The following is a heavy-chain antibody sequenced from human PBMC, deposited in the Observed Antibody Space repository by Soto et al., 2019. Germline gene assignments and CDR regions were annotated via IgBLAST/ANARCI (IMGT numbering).Heavy chain of an antibody. CDR3: AKVQEFCGYNCYTVDS. J-gene: IGHJ4*02. D-gene: IGHD2-21*02. CDR2: ISSGGGHT. CDR1: GFTFSNSA. Sequence: GGSLSLSCAASGFTFSNSAMSWVRQVPGKGLEWAAGISSGGGHTNYADSVKGRFTISRDNFKDTLYLQMNSLRAEDTALYYCAKVQEFCGYNCYTVDSWGQGALVTVSS. V-gene: IGHV3-23*01.